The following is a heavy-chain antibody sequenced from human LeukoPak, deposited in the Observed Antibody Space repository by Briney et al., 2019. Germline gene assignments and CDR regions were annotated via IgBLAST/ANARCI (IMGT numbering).Heavy chain of an antibody. CDR2: IIPIFGTA. Sequence: ASVKVSCKASGGTFSSYAISWVRQAPGQGLEWMGGIIPIFGTANYAQKFQGRVTITADESTSTAYMELSSLRSEDTAVYYCASIPLYSSGWYNGPRYFDYWGQGTLVTVSS. D-gene: IGHD6-19*01. V-gene: IGHV1-69*13. CDR1: GGTFSSYA. CDR3: ASIPLYSSGWYNGPRYFDY. J-gene: IGHJ4*02.